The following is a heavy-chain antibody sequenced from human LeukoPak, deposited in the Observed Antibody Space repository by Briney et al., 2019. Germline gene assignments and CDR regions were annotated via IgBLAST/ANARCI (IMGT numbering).Heavy chain of an antibody. Sequence: SETLSLTCTVSGGSISSYYWSWIRQPPGKGLEWIGYIYYSGSTNYNPSLKSRVTISVDTSKNQFSLKLSSVTAADTAVYYCARTSSWPNDAFDIWGQGTMVTVSS. CDR3: ARTSSWPNDAFDI. CDR1: GGSISSYY. J-gene: IGHJ3*02. V-gene: IGHV4-59*01. CDR2: IYYSGST. D-gene: IGHD6-13*01.